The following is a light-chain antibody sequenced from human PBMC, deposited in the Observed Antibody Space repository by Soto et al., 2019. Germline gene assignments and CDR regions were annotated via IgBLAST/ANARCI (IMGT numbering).Light chain of an antibody. V-gene: IGLV2-14*03. Sequence: QSALTQPASVSGSPGQSITISCTGSSSDVGGYNYVSWYQQHHPGKAPKLMIYDVSNRPSGVSNRFSGSKSGNTASLTISGLQAEDEADYYFSLYTTSSTVVFGGGTELTVL. CDR1: SSDVGGYNY. J-gene: IGLJ2*01. CDR3: SLYTTSSTVV. CDR2: DVS.